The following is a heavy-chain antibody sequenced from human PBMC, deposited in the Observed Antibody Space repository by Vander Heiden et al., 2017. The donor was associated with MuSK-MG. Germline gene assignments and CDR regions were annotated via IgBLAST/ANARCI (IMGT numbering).Heavy chain of an antibody. CDR3: AKDRGDSYGREFDY. D-gene: IGHD5-18*01. J-gene: IGHJ4*02. CDR2: ISGSGSRK. Sequence: EVQLLESGGGLVQPGGSLRLSCAASGFTFSTYAMSWVRQAPGKGLEWVSGISGSGSRKYYADAVKGRFTISRDNYKNTLYLQMKSVRAEATAEYYFAKDRGDSYGREFDYWGQGTMVTVYS. V-gene: IGHV3-23*01. CDR1: GFTFSTYA.